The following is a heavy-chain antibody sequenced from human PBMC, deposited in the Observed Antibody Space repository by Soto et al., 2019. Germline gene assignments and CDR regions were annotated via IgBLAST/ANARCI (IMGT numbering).Heavy chain of an antibody. Sequence: QVQLVQSGAEVKKPGASVKVSCKASGYTFTSYGISWVRQAPGQGLEWMGWISAYNGNTNYAQKLQGRGTMTTDTSTRPAYMEVRSLRSADPSVYYCARSSGTSYIWFDPWGQGPLVTVSS. CDR2: ISAYNGNT. CDR3: ARSSGTSYIWFDP. V-gene: IGHV1-18*01. J-gene: IGHJ5*02. D-gene: IGHD1-26*01. CDR1: GYTFTSYG.